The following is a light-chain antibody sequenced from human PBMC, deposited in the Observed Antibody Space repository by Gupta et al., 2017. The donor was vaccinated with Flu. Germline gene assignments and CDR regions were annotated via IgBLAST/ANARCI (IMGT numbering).Light chain of an antibody. CDR3: SSYTSSSTWV. CDR1: SSDVGGYNY. CDR2: EVS. Sequence: QSALTQPPPVSGSPGHSITISCTGTSSDVGGYNYVSWYQHYPGKAPKLMIYEVSNRPSGVSNRFSGSKSANTASLTISGLQAEDEADYYCSSYTSSSTWVFGGGTKLTVL. V-gene: IGLV2-14*01. J-gene: IGLJ3*02.